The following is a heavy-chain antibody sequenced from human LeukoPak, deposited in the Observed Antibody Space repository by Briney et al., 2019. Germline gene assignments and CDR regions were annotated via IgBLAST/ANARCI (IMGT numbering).Heavy chain of an antibody. CDR1: GYTFTSYY. CDR2: INPNSGGT. Sequence: ASVKVSCKASGYTFTSYYIHWVRQAPGQGLEWMGWINPNSGGTNYAQKFQGRVTMTRDTSISTAYMELSRLRSDDTAVYYCARVRGYYDILTGYYNAGGFDYWGQGTLVTVSS. D-gene: IGHD3-9*01. CDR3: ARVRGYYDILTGYYNAGGFDY. J-gene: IGHJ4*02. V-gene: IGHV1-2*02.